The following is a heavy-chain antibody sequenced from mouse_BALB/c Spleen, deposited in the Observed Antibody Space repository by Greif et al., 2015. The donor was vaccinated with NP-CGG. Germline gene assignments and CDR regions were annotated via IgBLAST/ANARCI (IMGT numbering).Heavy chain of an antibody. Sequence: QVQLQQPGPGLVAPSQSLSITCTVSGFSLTGYGVNWVRQPPGKGLEWLGMIWGDGSTDYNSALKSRLSISKDNSKSQVFLKMNSLQTDDTARYYCARDGITTVGYYAMDYWVKEPQSPSPQ. CDR3: ARDGITTVGYYAMDY. D-gene: IGHD1-1*01. CDR2: IWGDGST. J-gene: IGHJ4*01. CDR1: GFSLTGYG. V-gene: IGHV2-6-7*01.